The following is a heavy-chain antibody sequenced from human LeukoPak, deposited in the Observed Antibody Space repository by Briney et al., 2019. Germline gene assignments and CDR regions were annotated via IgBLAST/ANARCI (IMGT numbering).Heavy chain of an antibody. CDR3: AKGSRAARPYYFDY. CDR1: GFTVSSYY. CDR2: IYSGGST. D-gene: IGHD6-6*01. Sequence: GGSLRLSCVASGFTVSSYYVSWVRQAPGKGLEGVSVIYSGGSTYYADSVKGRFTISRDNSKNTLYLQMNSLRAEDTALYYCAKGSRAARPYYFDYWGQGTLVTVSS. V-gene: IGHV3-53*01. J-gene: IGHJ4*02.